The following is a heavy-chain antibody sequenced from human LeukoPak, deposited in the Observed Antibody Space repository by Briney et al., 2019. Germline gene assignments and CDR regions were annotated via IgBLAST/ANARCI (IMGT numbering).Heavy chain of an antibody. D-gene: IGHD3-22*01. CDR2: IRYDGSNK. CDR3: AKGRDSSGYYLGYYYYMDV. J-gene: IGHJ6*03. Sequence: SGGSLRLSCAASGFTFSSYGMHWVRQAPGNGLEWVAFIRYDGSNKYYADSVKGRFTISRDNSKNTLYLQMNSLRAEDTAVYYCAKGRDSSGYYLGYYYYMDVWGKGTTVTVSS. V-gene: IGHV3-30*02. CDR1: GFTFSSYG.